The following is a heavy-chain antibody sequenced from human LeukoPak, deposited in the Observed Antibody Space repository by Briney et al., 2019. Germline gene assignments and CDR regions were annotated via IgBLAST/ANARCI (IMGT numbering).Heavy chain of an antibody. CDR1: GGSISSSSFY. V-gene: IGHV4-61*02. Sequence: SETLSLTCTVSGGSISSSSFYWTWIRQPAGKGLEWIGRIYTSGSTNYNPSLKSRVTMSVDTSKNQFSLKLSSVTAADTAVYYCARQTGSGLFILPGGQGTLVTVSS. J-gene: IGHJ4*02. CDR3: ARQTGSGLFILP. CDR2: IYTSGST. D-gene: IGHD3/OR15-3a*01.